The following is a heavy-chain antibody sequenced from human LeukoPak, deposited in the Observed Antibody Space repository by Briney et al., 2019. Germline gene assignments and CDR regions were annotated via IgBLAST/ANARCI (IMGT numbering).Heavy chain of an antibody. V-gene: IGHV4-30-4*02. CDR2: IYYSGST. CDR3: ARGVYSSGWYFDY. Sequence: SSETLSLTCTVSGGSISSGDYYWSWIRQPPGKGLEWIGYIYYSGSTYYNPSLKSRVTISVDTSKNQFSLKLSSVTAADTAVYYCARGVYSSGWYFDYWGQGTLVTVSS. D-gene: IGHD6-19*01. J-gene: IGHJ4*02. CDR1: GGSISSGDYY.